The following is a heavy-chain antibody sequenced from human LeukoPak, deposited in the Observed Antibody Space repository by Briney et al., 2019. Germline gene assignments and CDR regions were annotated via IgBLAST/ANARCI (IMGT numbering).Heavy chain of an antibody. CDR1: GFSLSTSGVG. V-gene: IGHV2-5*01. J-gene: IGHJ4*02. CDR3: AHTPNYDILTGYYDGDGFDY. Sequence: SGPTLVKPTQTLTLTCTFSGFSLSTSGVGVGWIRQPPGRALEWLALIYWNDDKRYSPSLKSRLTITKDTSKNQVVLTMTNMDPVDTATYYCAHTPNYDILTGYYDGDGFDYWGQGTLVTVSS. CDR2: IYWNDDK. D-gene: IGHD3-9*01.